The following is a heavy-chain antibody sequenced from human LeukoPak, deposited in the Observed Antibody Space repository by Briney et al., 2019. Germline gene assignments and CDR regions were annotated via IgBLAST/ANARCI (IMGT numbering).Heavy chain of an antibody. D-gene: IGHD3-22*01. CDR1: GYTFTSYG. V-gene: IGHV1-18*01. J-gene: IGHJ4*02. Sequence: ASVKVSCKASGYTFTSYGISWVRQAPGQGLEWMGWISAYNGNTNYAQKLQGRVTMTTDTSTGTAYMELRSLRSDDTAVYYCARRQYYYDSSGYYLFDHWGQGTLVTVSS. CDR2: ISAYNGNT. CDR3: ARRQYYYDSSGYYLFDH.